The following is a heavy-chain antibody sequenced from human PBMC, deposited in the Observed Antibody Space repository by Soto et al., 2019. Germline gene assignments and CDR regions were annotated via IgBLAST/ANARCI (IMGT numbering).Heavy chain of an antibody. CDR2: IYYTGST. CDR1: GGSISSYY. J-gene: IGHJ4*02. V-gene: IGHV4-59*01. CDR3: AGAYGSGSYPWSY. D-gene: IGHD3-10*01. Sequence: SETLSLTCSVSGGSISSYYWSWIRQPPGKGLEWIGYIYYTGSTNSNLSLKSRATISLDTSKNQFSLKLSSVTAADTAVYYCAGAYGSGSYPWSYWGQGTLVTVSS.